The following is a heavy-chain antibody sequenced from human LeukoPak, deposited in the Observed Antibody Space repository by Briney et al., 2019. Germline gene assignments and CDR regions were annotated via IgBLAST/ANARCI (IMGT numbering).Heavy chain of an antibody. CDR1: RYTLTSYD. V-gene: IGHV1-8*03. D-gene: IGHD3-3*01. J-gene: IGHJ3*02. CDR3: ARSYYDFWSGSDAFDI. CDR2: INPNSGNT. Sequence: ASVKVSCKASRYTLTSYDINWVRQATGPGLEWMGRINPNSGNTGYAQKFQGRVTITRNTSISTAYMELSSLRSEDTAVYYCARSYYDFWSGSDAFDIWGQGTMVTVSS.